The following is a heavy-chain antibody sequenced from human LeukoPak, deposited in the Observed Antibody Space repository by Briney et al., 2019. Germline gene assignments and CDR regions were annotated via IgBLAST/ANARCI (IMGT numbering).Heavy chain of an antibody. Sequence: GGSLRLSCVVSGFTFSTYWMHCVRQAPGKGLEWVSAISGSGGSTYYADSVKGRFTISRDNSKNTLYLRMNSLRAEDTAVYYCAKDTWGYASAFDIWGQGTMVTVSS. D-gene: IGHD5-12*01. CDR2: ISGSGGST. CDR3: AKDTWGYASAFDI. J-gene: IGHJ3*02. V-gene: IGHV3-23*01. CDR1: GFTFSTYW.